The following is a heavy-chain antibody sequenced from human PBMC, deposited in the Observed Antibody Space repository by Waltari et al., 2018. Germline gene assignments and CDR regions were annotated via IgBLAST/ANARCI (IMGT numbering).Heavy chain of an antibody. CDR2: VDPDDGET. CDR1: GDTLTHSS. Sequence: QVQLVQSGAAVKKPGASVKVSCRVSGDTLTHSSLHWMRPAPRKGLEWMGGVDPDDGETVSAPKFRGRLTLTQDTSTETAYMELRNLRSEDTAIYYCAALDTTRTSFYYYFYMDVWGTGTKVTVSS. J-gene: IGHJ6*03. CDR3: AALDTTRTSFYYYFYMDV. V-gene: IGHV1-24*01. D-gene: IGHD1-1*01.